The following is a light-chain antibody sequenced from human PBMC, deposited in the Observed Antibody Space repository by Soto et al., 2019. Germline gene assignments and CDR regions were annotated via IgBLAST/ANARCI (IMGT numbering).Light chain of an antibody. J-gene: IGKJ3*01. Sequence: AIRMTQSPFSLSASTGDRVTITCRASQGISSYLAWYQQKPGKAPKLLIYAASTLQSGVPSRFSGSGSGTDFTLTISCLQSEDFATYYCQQYYSYPPSLTFGPGTKVDIK. CDR3: QQYYSYPPSLT. V-gene: IGKV1-8*01. CDR1: QGISSY. CDR2: AAS.